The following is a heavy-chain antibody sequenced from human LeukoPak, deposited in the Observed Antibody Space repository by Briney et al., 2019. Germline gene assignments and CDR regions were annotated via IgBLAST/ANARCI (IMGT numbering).Heavy chain of an antibody. CDR3: ARVLMYYDILTGSYYFDY. CDR1: GFTFSSYE. Sequence: GGSLRLSCAASGFTFSSYEMNWVRQAPGKGLEWVSYISSSSSYTNYADSVKGRFTIPRDNAKNSLYLQMNSLRAEDTAVYYCARVLMYYDILTGSYYFDYWGQGTLVTVSS. CDR2: ISSSSSYT. D-gene: IGHD3-9*01. J-gene: IGHJ4*02. V-gene: IGHV3-21*05.